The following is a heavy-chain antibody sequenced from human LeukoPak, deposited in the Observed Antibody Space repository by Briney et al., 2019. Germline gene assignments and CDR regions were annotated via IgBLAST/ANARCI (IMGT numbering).Heavy chain of an antibody. Sequence: SETLSLTCTVSGGSISSYYWSWIRQPPGKGLEWIGYIYYSGSTNYNPSLKSRVTISVDTSKNQFSLKLSSVTADDTAVYYCARRYAGGWTDYWGQGTLVTVSS. J-gene: IGHJ4*02. D-gene: IGHD6-19*01. CDR3: ARRYAGGWTDY. CDR1: GGSISSYY. CDR2: IYYSGST. V-gene: IGHV4-59*01.